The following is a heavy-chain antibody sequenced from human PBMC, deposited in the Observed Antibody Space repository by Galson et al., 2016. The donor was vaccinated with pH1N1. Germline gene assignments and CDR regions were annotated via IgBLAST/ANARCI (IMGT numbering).Heavy chain of an antibody. CDR3: ARILRTLVFDY. CDR2: IDPNSGTT. Sequence: SVKVSCKASGYNFNVYYMHWVRQAPGQGLQWMGWIDPNSGTTYYAQKFQGRVTMTRDTSISTAYMELSRLTSDDTALYYCARILRTLVFDYWGQGTLGTVSS. CDR1: GYNFNVYY. D-gene: IGHD3-9*01. J-gene: IGHJ4*02. V-gene: IGHV1-2*02.